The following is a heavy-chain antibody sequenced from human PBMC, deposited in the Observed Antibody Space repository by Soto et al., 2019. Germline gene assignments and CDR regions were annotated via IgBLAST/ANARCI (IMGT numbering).Heavy chain of an antibody. Sequence: GGSLRLSCAASEFTFSNSWMAWVRQAPGKGLEWVSDTNPYGSTTSYVDSVRGRFTVSRDNAKNSLYLQMNSLRVEDTAVYYCARDPAFGALDYWGLGTLDTVSS. J-gene: IGHJ4*02. V-gene: IGHV3-7*01. D-gene: IGHD3-10*01. CDR2: TNPYGSTT. CDR3: ARDPAFGALDY. CDR1: EFTFSNSW.